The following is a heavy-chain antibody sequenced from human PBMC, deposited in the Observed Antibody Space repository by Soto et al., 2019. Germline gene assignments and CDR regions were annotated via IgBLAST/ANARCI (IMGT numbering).Heavy chain of an antibody. CDR3: ARDRDSTLDV. CDR2: VSHDGRNT. J-gene: IGHJ6*02. Sequence: GGSLRLSCAASGFTFSDYAMHWVRQAPGKGLEWVAVVSHDGRNTHYVDSMKGRFTISRDNAKNSLYLQMNSLRAEDTAIYYCARDRDSTLDVWGQGTTVTVSS. V-gene: IGHV3-30*03. D-gene: IGHD3-10*01. CDR1: GFTFSDYA.